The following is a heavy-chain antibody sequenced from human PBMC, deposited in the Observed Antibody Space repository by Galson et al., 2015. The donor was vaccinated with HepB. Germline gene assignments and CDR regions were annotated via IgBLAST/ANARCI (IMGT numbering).Heavy chain of an antibody. CDR3: ARGRLAGPPHPPLFWFDP. Sequence: SVKVSCKASGYMFSSNAMHWVRQAPGQRLEWMGRINGGNGHTKYSQNFQDRHIITRDTSATTAYMALSSLRSEDTAVYYCARGRLAGPPHPPLFWFDPWGQGTLVTVSS. D-gene: IGHD3-3*02. CDR1: GYMFSSNA. V-gene: IGHV1-3*01. J-gene: IGHJ5*02. CDR2: INGGNGHT.